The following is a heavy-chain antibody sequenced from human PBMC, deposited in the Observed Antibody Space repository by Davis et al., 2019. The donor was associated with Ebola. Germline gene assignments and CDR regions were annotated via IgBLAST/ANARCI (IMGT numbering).Heavy chain of an antibody. J-gene: IGHJ3*02. CDR1: GGSFSGYY. CDR2: INHSGST. Sequence: SETLSLTCAVYGGSFSGYYWSWIRQPPGKGLEWIGEINHSGSTNYNPSLKSRVTISVDTSKNQFSLKLSSVTAADTAVYYCARTDIVVSRDAFDIWGQGTMVTGSS. CDR3: ARTDIVVSRDAFDI. D-gene: IGHD2-15*01. V-gene: IGHV4-34*01.